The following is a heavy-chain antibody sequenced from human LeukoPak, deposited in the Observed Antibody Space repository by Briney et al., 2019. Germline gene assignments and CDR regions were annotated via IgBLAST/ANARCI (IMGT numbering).Heavy chain of an antibody. V-gene: IGHV4-4*07. CDR2: IYTSGST. J-gene: IGHJ3*02. CDR3: ARGGYCSSSSCYGDDAFDI. Sequence: PSETLSLTCTVSGGSISSYYWSWIRQPAGKGLEWIGRIYTSGSTNYNPSLKSRVTMSVDTSKNQFSLKLSSVTAADTAVYYCARGGYCSSSSCYGDDAFDIWGQGTMVTVSS. D-gene: IGHD2-2*01. CDR1: GGSISSYY.